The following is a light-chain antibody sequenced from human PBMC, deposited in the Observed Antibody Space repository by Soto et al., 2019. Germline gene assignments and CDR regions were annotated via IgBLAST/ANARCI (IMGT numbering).Light chain of an antibody. Sequence: EIVLTQSPGTLSLFPGERATLSCRASQTIARNFLAWYQQKPGQAPRLLIYGVFSRATGVPDRFRGSGSGTDFSLTISGLEPEDLAVYYCHQYANSPQTFGQGTKVEIK. CDR1: QTIARNF. CDR2: GVF. CDR3: HQYANSPQT. J-gene: IGKJ1*01. V-gene: IGKV3-20*01.